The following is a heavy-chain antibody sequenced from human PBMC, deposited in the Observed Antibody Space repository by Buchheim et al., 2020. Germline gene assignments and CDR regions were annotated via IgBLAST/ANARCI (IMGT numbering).Heavy chain of an antibody. V-gene: IGHV3-15*01. CDR1: EFSFIDAW. J-gene: IGHJ4*02. D-gene: IGHD3-22*01. Sequence: EVQLVESGGGLIKPGGSLRLSCVVSEFSFIDAWMSWVRQAPGKGLEWVARIKSKADGGTAVHAATVRGRFNISRDDSKNTPYLQMNSLKTEDTGVYYCATDRYYDSSFFDYWGQGTL. CDR2: IKSKADGGTA. CDR3: ATDRYYDSSFFDY.